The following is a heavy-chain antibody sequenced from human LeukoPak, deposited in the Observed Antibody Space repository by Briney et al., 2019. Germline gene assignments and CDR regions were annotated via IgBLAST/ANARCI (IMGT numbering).Heavy chain of an antibody. CDR1: GFTFSSYS. Sequence: GGSLRLSCAASGFTFSSYSMNWVRQAPGKGLEWVSYISSSSSTIYYADSVKGRFTISRDNSKNTLYLQMNSLRAEDTAVYYCAKDGDYYDSSGLVDYMDVWGKGTTVTVSS. J-gene: IGHJ6*03. CDR3: AKDGDYYDSSGLVDYMDV. D-gene: IGHD3-22*01. V-gene: IGHV3-48*01. CDR2: ISSSSSTI.